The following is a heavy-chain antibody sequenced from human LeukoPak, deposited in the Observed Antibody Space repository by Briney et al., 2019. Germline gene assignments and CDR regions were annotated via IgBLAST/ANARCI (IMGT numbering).Heavy chain of an antibody. CDR2: ISSSSYI. V-gene: IGHV3-21*01. Sequence: GGSLRLSCAASGFIFSSYSMNWVRQAPGKGLEWVSSISSSSYIYYADSVKGRFTISRDNAKNSLYLQMNSLRAEDTAVYYCARVAGSWYAWGFDYWGQGTLVTVSS. J-gene: IGHJ4*02. CDR3: ARVAGSWYAWGFDY. D-gene: IGHD6-13*01. CDR1: GFIFSSYS.